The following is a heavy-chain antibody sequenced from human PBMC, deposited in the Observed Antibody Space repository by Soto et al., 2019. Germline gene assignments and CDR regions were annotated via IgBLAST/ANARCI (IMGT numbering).Heavy chain of an antibody. CDR1: GFTFCGYA. D-gene: IGHD1-26*01. V-gene: IGHV3-23*01. Sequence: GGALRLSCAAPGFTFCGYAMSLVRQAPGKGLQWGSTFSGPGGGTHYADSGKGRFTIYRDNFNSSLYLQMSSLRAEDTAVYYCAKGKISTTTYTSFDSWGQGTLVTVSS. J-gene: IGHJ5*01. CDR3: AKGKISTTTYTSFDS. CDR2: FSGPGGGT.